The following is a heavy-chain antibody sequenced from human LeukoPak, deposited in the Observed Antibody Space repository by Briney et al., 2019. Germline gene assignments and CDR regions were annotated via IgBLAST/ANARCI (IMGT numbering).Heavy chain of an antibody. CDR2: ISYDGSSK. CDR1: GFTFSSYA. J-gene: IGHJ4*02. CDR3: AKARGTVGAALDH. D-gene: IGHD1-26*01. Sequence: GGSLRLSCAASGFTFSSYAFHWVRQAPGKGLEWVAVISYDGSSKYYADSVKGRFTISRDNSKNTLYLQMNSLRAEDTAVHYCAKARGTVGAALDHWGQGTLVTVSS. V-gene: IGHV3-30-3*01.